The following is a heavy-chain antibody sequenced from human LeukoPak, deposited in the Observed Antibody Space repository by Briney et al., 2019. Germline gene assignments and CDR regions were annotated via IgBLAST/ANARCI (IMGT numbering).Heavy chain of an antibody. CDR2: IISSGSTI. CDR3: AREGGKAWAASYYYYYGMDV. CDR1: GFTFTDYY. J-gene: IGHJ6*02. Sequence: GGSLRLSCAASGFTFTDYYMSWIPQAPGKGLEWVSYIISSGSTIYYADSVKGRFTISRDNAKNSLYLQMNSPRAEDTAVYYCAREGGKAWAASYYYYYGMDVWGQGTTVTVSS. V-gene: IGHV3-11*01. D-gene: IGHD2-15*01.